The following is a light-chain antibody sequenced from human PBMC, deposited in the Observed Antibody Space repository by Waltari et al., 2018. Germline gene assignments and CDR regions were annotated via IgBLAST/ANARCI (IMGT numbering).Light chain of an antibody. V-gene: IGLV2-14*01. CDR2: DVS. CDR3: SSYTSSSTRV. J-gene: IGLJ1*01. Sequence: QSALTHPTSVSGSPGQSINISCSGTGSDVGVYNFVSWYQQHPGKAPKLMIYDVSNRPSGVSNRFSGSKSGNTASLTISGLQAEDEADYYCSSYTSSSTRVFGTGTKVTVL. CDR1: GSDVGVYNF.